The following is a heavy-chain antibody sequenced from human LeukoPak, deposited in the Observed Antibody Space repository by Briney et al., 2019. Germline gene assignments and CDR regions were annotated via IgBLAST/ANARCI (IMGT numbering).Heavy chain of an antibody. D-gene: IGHD3-9*01. CDR2: INWNGGST. J-gene: IGHJ6*03. CDR1: GFTFDDYG. CDR3: ARSTAKLTGYYNYMDV. V-gene: IGHV3-20*04. Sequence: PGGSLRLSCAASGFTFDDYGMSWVRQPPGKGLEWVSGINWNGGSTGYADSVKGRFTISRDNAKNSLYLQMNSLRAEDTALYYCARSTAKLTGYYNYMDVWGKGTTVTVSS.